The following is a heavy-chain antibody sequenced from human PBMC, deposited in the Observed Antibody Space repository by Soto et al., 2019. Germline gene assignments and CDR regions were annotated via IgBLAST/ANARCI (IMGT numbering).Heavy chain of an antibody. CDR1: GGSISSSNW. Sequence: PLETLSLTCAVSGGSISSSNWWSWVRQPPGKGLEWIGEIYHSGSTNYNPSLKSRVTISVDKSKNQFSLKLSSVTAADTAVYYCATLYSGSYFNWFDPWGQGTLVTVSS. D-gene: IGHD1-26*01. CDR3: ATLYSGSYFNWFDP. CDR2: IYHSGST. J-gene: IGHJ5*02. V-gene: IGHV4-4*02.